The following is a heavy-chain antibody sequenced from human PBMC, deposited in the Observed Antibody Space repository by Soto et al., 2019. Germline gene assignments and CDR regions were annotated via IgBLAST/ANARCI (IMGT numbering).Heavy chain of an antibody. Sequence: QITLKESGPTLVKPTQPLTLTCTFSGFSLTTNGVGVGWIRQPPGKALEWLALIYWDDDKGYSPSLKSRLTITKDTSKNQVVLTMTNMDPMDTGTYYCAHLDDAFDIWGQGTVVTVSS. J-gene: IGHJ3*02. D-gene: IGHD1-1*01. CDR3: AHLDDAFDI. CDR1: GFSLTTNGVG. CDR2: IYWDDDK. V-gene: IGHV2-5*02.